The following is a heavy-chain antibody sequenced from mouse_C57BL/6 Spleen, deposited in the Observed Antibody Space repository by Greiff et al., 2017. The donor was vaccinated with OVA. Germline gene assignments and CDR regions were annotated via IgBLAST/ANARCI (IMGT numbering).Heavy chain of an antibody. CDR2: IYPGSGNT. D-gene: IGHD2-4*01. CDR3: ASPSIYYEGFYAMDY. V-gene: IGHV1-66*01. J-gene: IGHJ4*01. Sequence: QVQLQQSGPELVKPGASVKISCKASGYSFTSYYIHWVKQRPGQGLEWIGWIYPGSGNTKYNEKFKGKATLTADTSSSTAYMQLSSLTSEDSAVYYCASPSIYYEGFYAMDYWGQGTSVTVSS. CDR1: GYSFTSYY.